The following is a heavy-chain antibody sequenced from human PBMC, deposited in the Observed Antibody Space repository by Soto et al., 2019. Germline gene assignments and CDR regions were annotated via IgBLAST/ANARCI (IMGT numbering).Heavy chain of an antibody. J-gene: IGHJ5*02. Sequence: GGALRLSCAASGFTFSSYAMSWVRQAPGKGLEWVSAISGSGGSTYYADSVKGRFTISRDNSKNTLYLQMTSLRAEDTAVYYCAKGVRSGYSSDWFDPWGQGTLVTVSS. CDR1: GFTFSSYA. D-gene: IGHD6-25*01. V-gene: IGHV3-23*01. CDR3: AKGVRSGYSSDWFDP. CDR2: ISGSGGST.